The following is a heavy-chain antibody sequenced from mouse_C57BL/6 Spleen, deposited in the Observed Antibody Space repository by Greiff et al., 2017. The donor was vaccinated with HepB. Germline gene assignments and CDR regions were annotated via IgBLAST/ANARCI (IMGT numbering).Heavy chain of an antibody. CDR2: IYPGDGDT. J-gene: IGHJ4*01. V-gene: IGHV1-82*01. Sequence: VKLQESGPELVKPGASVKISCKASGYAFSSSWMNWVKQRPGKGLEWIGRIYPGDGDTNYNGKFKGKATLTADKSSSTAYMQLSSLTSEDSAVYFCARSNYDYDGRVDYWGQGTSVTVSS. CDR3: ARSNYDYDGRVDY. CDR1: GYAFSSSW. D-gene: IGHD2-4*01.